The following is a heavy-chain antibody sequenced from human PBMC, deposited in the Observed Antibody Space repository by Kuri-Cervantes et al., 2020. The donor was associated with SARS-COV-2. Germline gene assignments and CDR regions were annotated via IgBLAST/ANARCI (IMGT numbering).Heavy chain of an antibody. CDR2: IYTSGST. J-gene: IGHJ6*03. Sequence: SETLSLTCTVSGGSISSGSYYWSWIRQPAGKGLEWIGHIYTSGSTNYNPSLKSRVTISVDTSKNQFSLKLSSVTAADTAVYYCARQRGRYYYYYMDVWGKGTTVTVSS. CDR1: GGSISSGSYY. D-gene: IGHD6-25*01. V-gene: IGHV4-61*09. CDR3: ARQRGRYYYYYMDV.